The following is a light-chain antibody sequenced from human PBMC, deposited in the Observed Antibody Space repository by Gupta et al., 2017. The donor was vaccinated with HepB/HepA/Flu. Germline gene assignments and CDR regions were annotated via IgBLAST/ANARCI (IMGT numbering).Light chain of an antibody. Sequence: DVVMTQSPLSLPVTLGQPASISCRSSQSLVSSDGNTYLNWFQQRPGQSPRRLIYKVSNRDSGVPDRFSGSGSGTEFTLRISRVEAEDVGLYYCMQGSHWPWTFGQGTKVEIK. CDR1: QSLVSSDGNTY. CDR2: KVS. J-gene: IGKJ1*01. V-gene: IGKV2-30*01. CDR3: MQGSHWPWT.